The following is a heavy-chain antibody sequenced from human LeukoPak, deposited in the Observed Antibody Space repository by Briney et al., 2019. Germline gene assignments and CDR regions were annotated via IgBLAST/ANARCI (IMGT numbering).Heavy chain of an antibody. J-gene: IGHJ4*02. CDR2: IRYDGSKK. CDR3: MTNLVKVTVC. Sequence: GGSLRLSCVASRFTFSNYGMHWVRQAPGKGLEWGAFIRYDGSKKYYADSMEGRFTISRDNSKNTLYLQMNSLRPEATAVYSYMTNLVKVTVCWGQGTLVTVA. D-gene: IGHD2-21*02. V-gene: IGHV3-30*02. CDR1: RFTFSNYG.